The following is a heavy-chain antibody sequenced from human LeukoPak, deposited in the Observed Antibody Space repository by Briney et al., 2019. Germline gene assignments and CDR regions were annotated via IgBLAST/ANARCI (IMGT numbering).Heavy chain of an antibody. CDR2: IYSGGST. CDR3: ARDLDYYDSSGQGY. J-gene: IGHJ4*02. Sequence: GGSLRLSCAASGFTFSSYSMNWVRQAPGKGLEWVSVIYSGGSTYYADSVKGRFTISRDNSKNTLYLQMNSLRAEDTAVYYCARDLDYYDSSGQGYWGQGTLVTVSS. V-gene: IGHV3-66*01. CDR1: GFTFSSYS. D-gene: IGHD3-22*01.